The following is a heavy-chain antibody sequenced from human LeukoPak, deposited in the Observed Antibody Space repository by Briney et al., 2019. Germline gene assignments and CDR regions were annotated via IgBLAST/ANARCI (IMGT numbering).Heavy chain of an antibody. J-gene: IGHJ4*02. Sequence: PGGSLRLSCAASGFTFSSYSMNWVRQAPGKGLEWVSSISSSSSYIYYADSVKGRFTISRDNAKNSLYLQMNSLRPEDMAFYYCAKGYTYALKHYLDYWGQGTLVTVSS. CDR2: ISSSSSYI. CDR3: AKGYTYALKHYLDY. D-gene: IGHD5-18*01. CDR1: GFTFSSYS. V-gene: IGHV3-21*04.